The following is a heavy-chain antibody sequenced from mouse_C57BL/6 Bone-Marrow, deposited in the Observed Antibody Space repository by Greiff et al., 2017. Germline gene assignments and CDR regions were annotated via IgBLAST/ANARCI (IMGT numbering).Heavy chain of an antibody. CDR1: GYTFTSYW. CDR2: IDPSDSYT. D-gene: IGHD2-3*01. J-gene: IGHJ3*01. Sequence: QVHVKQPGAELVMPGASVKLSCKASGYTFTSYWMHWVKQRPGQGLEWIGEIDPSDSYTNYNQKFKGKSTLTVDKSSSTAYMQLSSLTSEDSAVYYCARENDGYYVAYWGQGTLVTVSA. CDR3: ARENDGYYVAY. V-gene: IGHV1-69*01.